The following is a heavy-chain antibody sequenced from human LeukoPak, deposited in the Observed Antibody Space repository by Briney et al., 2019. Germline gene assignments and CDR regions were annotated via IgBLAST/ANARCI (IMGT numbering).Heavy chain of an antibody. CDR1: GGSISSHY. J-gene: IGHJ4*02. CDR3: ARAVELKFDY. D-gene: IGHD1-26*01. Sequence: PSETLSLTCTVSGGSISSHYWSWIRQPPGEGLEWIGYIYYSGSTNYNPSLKSRVTISVDTSKNQFSLKLSSVTAADTAVYYCARAVELKFDYWGQGTLVTVSS. V-gene: IGHV4-59*11. CDR2: IYYSGST.